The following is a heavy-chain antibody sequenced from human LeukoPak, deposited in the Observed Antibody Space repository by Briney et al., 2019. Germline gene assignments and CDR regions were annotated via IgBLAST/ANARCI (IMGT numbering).Heavy chain of an antibody. CDR1: GFTFSSYG. CDR2: IWCDGSNK. Sequence: GGSLRLSCAAAGFTFSSYGMHWVRQAPGKGLEWVAVIWCDGSNKYYADSVKGRFTISRDNSKNTLYLQMNSLRAEDTAVYYCAKNIAAADSSGYYYYYMDVWGKGTTVTVSS. D-gene: IGHD6-13*01. V-gene: IGHV3-30*02. CDR3: AKNIAAADSSGYYYYYMDV. J-gene: IGHJ6*03.